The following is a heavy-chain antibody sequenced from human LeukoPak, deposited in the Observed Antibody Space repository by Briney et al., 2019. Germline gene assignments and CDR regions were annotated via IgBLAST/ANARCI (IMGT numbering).Heavy chain of an antibody. CDR3: AKDRPNYYDSSGHYYRRNGDY. CDR1: GFTFSIYA. Sequence: GGSLRLSCAASGFTFSIYAMSWVRQAPGRGLEWVSSVTGNGAGTFYTDSVKGRFTISRDNSKNTLFLQMNSLRAEDTAIYYCAKDRPNYYDSSGHYYRRNGDYWGQGTLVTVSS. V-gene: IGHV3-23*01. CDR2: VTGNGAGT. J-gene: IGHJ4*02. D-gene: IGHD3-22*01.